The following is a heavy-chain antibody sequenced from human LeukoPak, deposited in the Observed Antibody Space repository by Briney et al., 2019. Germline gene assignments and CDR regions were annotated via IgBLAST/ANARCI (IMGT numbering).Heavy chain of an antibody. V-gene: IGHV4-34*01. CDR2: INHSGST. CDR1: GGSFSGYY. J-gene: IGHJ6*03. D-gene: IGHD3-16*01. Sequence: SETLSLTCAVYGGSFSGYYWSRIRQPPGKGLEWIGEINHSGSTNYNPSLKSRVTISVDTSKNQFSLKLSSVTAADTAMYYCARVKDPGGYYYYYYMDVWGKGTTVTVSS. CDR3: ARVKDPGGYYYYYYMDV.